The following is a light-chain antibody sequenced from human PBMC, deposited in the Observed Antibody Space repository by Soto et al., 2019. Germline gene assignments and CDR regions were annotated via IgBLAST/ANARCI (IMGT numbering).Light chain of an antibody. CDR1: QGISNF. Sequence: IQLTQSPSSLSASVGDRGTITCRATQGISNFLVWYQQKPGKAPKLLIYAASTLQSGVPSRFSGSGAGTDFTLTIGSLQPEDFATYYCQQLYSYPLTFGQGTRLEIK. V-gene: IGKV1-9*01. CDR2: AAS. J-gene: IGKJ5*01. CDR3: QQLYSYPLT.